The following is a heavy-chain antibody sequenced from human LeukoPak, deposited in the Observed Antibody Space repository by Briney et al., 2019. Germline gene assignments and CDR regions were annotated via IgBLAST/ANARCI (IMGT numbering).Heavy chain of an antibody. CDR1: GYTFTSNY. CDR3: ARDRRSMAWILSHFDF. V-gene: IGHV1-46*01. J-gene: IGHJ4*02. Sequence: ASVKVSCKASGYTFTSNYIHWARLAPGQGLQWMGIINPSSAGTVYAQNFQGRVTLTRDTSTTTVYMELRSLTSDDTAVYYCARDRRSMAWILSHFDFWGQGALVTVSS. D-gene: IGHD1-1*01. CDR2: INPSSAGT.